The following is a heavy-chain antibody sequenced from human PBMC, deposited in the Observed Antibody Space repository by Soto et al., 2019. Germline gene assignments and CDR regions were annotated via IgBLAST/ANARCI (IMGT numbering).Heavy chain of an antibody. V-gene: IGHV3-30*03. CDR3: ASGPVRGVITPIPLLYYYYGMDV. J-gene: IGHJ6*02. Sequence: GGSLRLSCAASGFTFSSYGMHWVRQAPGKGLEWVAVISYDGSNKYYADSVKGRFTISRDNSKNTLYLQMNSLRAEDTAVYYCASGPVRGVITPIPLLYYYYGMDVWGQGTTVTVSS. CDR1: GFTFSSYG. D-gene: IGHD3-10*01. CDR2: ISYDGSNK.